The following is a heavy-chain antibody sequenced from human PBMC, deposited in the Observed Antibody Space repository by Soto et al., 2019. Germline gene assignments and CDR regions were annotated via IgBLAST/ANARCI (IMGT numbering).Heavy chain of an antibody. Sequence: QVQLVESGGDVVQPGRSLRLSCAASGFTFYNYGMHWVRQAPGKGLEWVAVISYDGSDQYYADSVKGRFTIPRDNPKNTLYLQMNSLRPDDTAVYYCAKAVATILGCAFDMWGLGTMVTVSS. CDR1: GFTFYNYG. V-gene: IGHV3-30*18. CDR2: ISYDGSDQ. CDR3: AKAVATILGCAFDM. J-gene: IGHJ3*02. D-gene: IGHD5-12*01.